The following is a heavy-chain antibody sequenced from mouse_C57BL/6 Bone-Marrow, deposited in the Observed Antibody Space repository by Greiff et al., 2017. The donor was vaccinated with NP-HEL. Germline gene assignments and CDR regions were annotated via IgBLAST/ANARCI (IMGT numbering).Heavy chain of an antibody. CDR3: ARQRYYGSLYFDY. V-gene: IGHV5-15*01. D-gene: IGHD1-1*01. CDR2: VRNLAYSI. Sequence: EVKLVESGGGLVQPGGSLKLSCAASGFTFSDYGMAWVRQAPRKGPEWVAFVRNLAYSIYYADTVTGRFTISRETAKNTLYLEMSSLRSEDTSMYDCARQRYYGSLYFDYWGQGTTLTVSS. CDR1: GFTFSDYG. J-gene: IGHJ2*01.